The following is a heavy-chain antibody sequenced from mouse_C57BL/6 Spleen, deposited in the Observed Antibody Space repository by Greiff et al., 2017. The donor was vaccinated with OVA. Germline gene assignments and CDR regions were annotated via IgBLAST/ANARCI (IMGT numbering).Heavy chain of an antibody. CDR2: ISDGGSYT. D-gene: IGHD2-4*01. J-gene: IGHJ2*01. V-gene: IGHV5-4*01. Sequence: EVMLVESGGGLVKPGGSLKLSCAASGFTFSSYAMSWVRQTPEKRLEWVATISDGGSYTYYPDNVKGRFTISRDNAKNNLYLQMSHLKSEDTAMYYCAREGFYYDYDWHYFDYWGQGTTLTVSS. CDR1: GFTFSSYA. CDR3: AREGFYYDYDWHYFDY.